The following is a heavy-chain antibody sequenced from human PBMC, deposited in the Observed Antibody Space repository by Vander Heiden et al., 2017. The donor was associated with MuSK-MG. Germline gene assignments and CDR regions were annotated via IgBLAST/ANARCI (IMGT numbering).Heavy chain of an antibody. Sequence: EGQVLESGGGLVQPGGSLRLSCTASGFAFSNYAMSWVRQAPGKGLEWVSIISGSGGNTYYADSVKGRFTVSRDNSKNTLYLQMNSLRAEDTAVYFCANGPDYGDFYYYYYMDVWGKGTTVTVSS. D-gene: IGHD4-17*01. CDR2: ISGSGGNT. CDR1: GFAFSNYA. V-gene: IGHV3-23*01. CDR3: ANGPDYGDFYYYYYMDV. J-gene: IGHJ6*03.